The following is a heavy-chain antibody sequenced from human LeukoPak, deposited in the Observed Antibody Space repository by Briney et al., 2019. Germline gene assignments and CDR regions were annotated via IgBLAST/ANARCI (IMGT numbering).Heavy chain of an antibody. D-gene: IGHD3-10*01. CDR2: ISSSSSTI. CDR3: ARVKVRGVPDY. V-gene: IGHV3-48*02. CDR1: GFTFSSYS. J-gene: IGHJ4*02. Sequence: GSLRLSCAASGFTFSSYSMNWVRQAPGKGLEWVSYISSSSSTIYYADSVKGRFTISRDNAKNSLYLRMNSLRDEDTAVYYCARVKVRGVPDYWGQGTLVTVSS.